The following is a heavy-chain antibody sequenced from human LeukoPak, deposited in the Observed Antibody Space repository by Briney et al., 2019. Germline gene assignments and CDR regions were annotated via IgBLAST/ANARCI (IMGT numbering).Heavy chain of an antibody. CDR1: GFTFSSYS. V-gene: IGHV3-21*01. J-gene: IGHJ4*02. Sequence: PGGSLRLSCAASGFTFSSYSMNWVRQAPGKGLEWFSSISSSNSYMHYADSVKGRFTISRDNAKNSLYLQMNSLRAEDTAVYYCAREPPNCSSTSCYGYYFDYWGQGTLVTVSS. CDR2: ISSSNSYM. D-gene: IGHD2-2*01. CDR3: AREPPNCSSTSCYGYYFDY.